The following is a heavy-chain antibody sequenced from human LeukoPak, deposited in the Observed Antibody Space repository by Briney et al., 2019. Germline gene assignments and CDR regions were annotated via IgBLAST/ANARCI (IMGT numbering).Heavy chain of an antibody. CDR3: ARDGVDSSGYYTDY. CDR1: GFTFSSYW. J-gene: IGHJ4*02. CDR2: ISSSSSYI. D-gene: IGHD3-22*01. V-gene: IGHV3-21*01. Sequence: GGSLRLSCAASGFTFSSYWMHWVRQAPGKGLEWVSSISSSSSYIYYADSVKGRFTISRDNAKNSLYLQMNSLRAEDTAVYYCARDGVDSSGYYTDYWGQGTLVTVSS.